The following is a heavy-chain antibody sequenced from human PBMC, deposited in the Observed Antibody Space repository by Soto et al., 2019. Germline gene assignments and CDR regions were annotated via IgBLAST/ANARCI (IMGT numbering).Heavy chain of an antibody. V-gene: IGHV4-59*01. CDR2: ISYSGST. D-gene: IGHD1-26*01. Sequence: SETLSLTXTVSGGSIISDYWSWIRQPPGKGLEWIGYISYSGSTNYNPSLKSRVTISVDTSKNQFSLNLSSVTAADTAVYYCARVLSGSSLFDYWGQGTLVTVSS. CDR3: ARVLSGSSLFDY. J-gene: IGHJ4*02. CDR1: GGSIISDY.